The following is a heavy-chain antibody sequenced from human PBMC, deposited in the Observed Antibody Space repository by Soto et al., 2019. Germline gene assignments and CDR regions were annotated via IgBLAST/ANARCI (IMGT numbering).Heavy chain of an antibody. CDR1: GDSVSSNSAA. V-gene: IGHV6-1*01. Sequence: QVQVQQSGPGLVKPSQTLSLTCAISGDSVSSNSAAWNWIRQSPSSGLVCLGRTYYRSKWYNDYAVSVKNRITINPDTSKNQFSLQLNSVTPEDTAVYYCARDYYSGDSSSWYLYYFDYWGQGTLVTVSS. CDR2: TYYRSKWYN. D-gene: IGHD6-13*01. CDR3: ARDYYSGDSSSWYLYYFDY. J-gene: IGHJ4*02.